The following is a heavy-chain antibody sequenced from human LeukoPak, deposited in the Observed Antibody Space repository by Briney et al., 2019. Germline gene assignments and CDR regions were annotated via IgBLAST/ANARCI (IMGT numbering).Heavy chain of an antibody. J-gene: IGHJ4*02. CDR1: GFTFSSYS. D-gene: IGHD4-17*01. V-gene: IGHV3-21*04. CDR3: AKDRMGDYGDYASGFDY. CDR2: ISSSSSYI. Sequence: GSLRLSCAASGFTFSSYSMNWVRQAPGKGLEWVSSISSSSSYIYYADSVKGRFTISRDNAKNSLYLQMNSLRAEDMALYYCAKDRMGDYGDYASGFDYWGQGTLVTVSS.